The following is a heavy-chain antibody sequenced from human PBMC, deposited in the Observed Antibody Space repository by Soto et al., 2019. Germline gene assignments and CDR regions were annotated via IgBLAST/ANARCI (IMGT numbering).Heavy chain of an antibody. CDR2: ISAYNGNT. CDR3: ATSSENYYDSSGSPKPFDY. J-gene: IGHJ4*02. D-gene: IGHD3-22*01. Sequence: ASVKVSCKASGYTFANYGFSWVRQAPGQGPEWMGWISAYNGNTNYAQKLQGRVTMTTDTFTSTAYMELRSLRSDDTAVYYCATSSENYYDSSGSPKPFDYWGQGTLVTVSS. CDR1: GYTFANYG. V-gene: IGHV1-18*01.